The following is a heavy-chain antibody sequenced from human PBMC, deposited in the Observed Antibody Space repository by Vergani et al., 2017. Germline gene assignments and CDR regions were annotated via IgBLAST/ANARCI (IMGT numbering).Heavy chain of an antibody. CDR1: GFTFSSYA. CDR2: ISGSGGST. V-gene: IGHV3-23*01. D-gene: IGHD3-22*01. J-gene: IGHJ4*02. CDR3: AKGNYDDSSGYHFDY. Sequence: EVQLLESGGGLVQPGGSLRLSCAASGFTFSSYAMSWVRQAPGKGLEWVSAISGSGGSTYYADSVKGRYTISRDNSKNMLYLQMNSLRAEDTAVYYCAKGNYDDSSGYHFDYWGQGTLVTVSS.